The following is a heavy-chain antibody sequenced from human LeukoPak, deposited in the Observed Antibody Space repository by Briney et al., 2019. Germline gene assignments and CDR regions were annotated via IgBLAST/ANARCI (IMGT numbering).Heavy chain of an antibody. V-gene: IGHV4-59*10. Sequence: GSLRLSCAASGFTFSDYYMSWIRQAPGKGLEWIGRIYTSGSPNYNPSLKSRLTMLIDTSKNQFSLKLTSVTAADTAVYYCATGGSGAGFDYWGQGTLVTVSS. CDR2: IYTSGSP. CDR1: GFTFSDYY. D-gene: IGHD3-10*01. J-gene: IGHJ4*02. CDR3: ATGGSGAGFDY.